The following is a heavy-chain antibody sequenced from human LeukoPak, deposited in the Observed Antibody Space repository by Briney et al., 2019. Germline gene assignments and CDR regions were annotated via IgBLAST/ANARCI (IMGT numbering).Heavy chain of an antibody. D-gene: IGHD1-14*01. V-gene: IGHV4-39*07. CDR2: IYYSGST. CDR1: GGSISSSSYY. Sequence: SETLSLTCTVSGGSISSSSYYWGWIRQPPGKGLEWIGSIYYSGSTYYNPSLKSRVTMSVDTSKNQFSLKLSSVTAADTAVYYCARRLTGGYYYYMDVWGKGTTVTVSS. J-gene: IGHJ6*03. CDR3: ARRLTGGYYYYMDV.